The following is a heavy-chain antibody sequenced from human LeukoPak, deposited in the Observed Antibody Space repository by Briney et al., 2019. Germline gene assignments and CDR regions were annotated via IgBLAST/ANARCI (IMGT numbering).Heavy chain of an antibody. CDR3: ARRGRSMAMPPEH. D-gene: IGHD2/OR15-2a*01. Sequence: GESLKISCKGSGYSFTSYWISWVRQMPGKGLEWMGRIDPSDSYTNYSPSFQGHVTISADKSISTAYLQWSSLKASDTAMYYCARRGRSMAMPPEHWGQGTLVTVSS. CDR1: GYSFTSYW. J-gene: IGHJ1*01. CDR2: IDPSDSYT. V-gene: IGHV5-10-1*01.